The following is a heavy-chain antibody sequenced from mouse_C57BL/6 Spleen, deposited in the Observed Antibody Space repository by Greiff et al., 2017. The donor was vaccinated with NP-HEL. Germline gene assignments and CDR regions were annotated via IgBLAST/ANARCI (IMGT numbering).Heavy chain of an antibody. CDR3: ARAIYYGNYDYAMDY. CDR1: GYAFSSSW. Sequence: VKLVESGPELVKPGASVKISCKASGYAFSSSWMNWVKQRPGKGLEWIGRIYPGDGDTNYNGKFKGKATLTADKSSSTAYMQLSSLTSEDSAVYFCARAIYYGNYDYAMDYWGQGTSVTVSS. V-gene: IGHV1-82*01. CDR2: IYPGDGDT. D-gene: IGHD2-1*01. J-gene: IGHJ4*01.